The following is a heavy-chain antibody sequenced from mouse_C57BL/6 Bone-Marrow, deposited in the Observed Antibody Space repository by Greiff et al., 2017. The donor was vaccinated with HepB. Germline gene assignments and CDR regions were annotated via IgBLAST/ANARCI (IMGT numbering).Heavy chain of an antibody. Sequence: VQLQQSGPGLVQPSQSLSITCTVSGFSLTSYGVHWVRQSPGKGLEWLGVIWSGGSTDYNAAFISRLSISKDNSKSQVFFKMNSLQADDTAIYYCARRSDGYYVPYAMDYWGQGTSVTVSS. CDR1: GFSLTSYG. V-gene: IGHV2-2*01. J-gene: IGHJ4*01. CDR2: IWSGGST. D-gene: IGHD2-3*01. CDR3: ARRSDGYYVPYAMDY.